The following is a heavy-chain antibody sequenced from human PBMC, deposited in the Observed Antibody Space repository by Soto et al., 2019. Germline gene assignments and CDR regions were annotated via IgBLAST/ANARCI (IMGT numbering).Heavy chain of an antibody. CDR3: ARAGWFDARAFDI. CDR1: GGSISSSSYY. D-gene: IGHD3-10*01. V-gene: IGHV4-39*01. J-gene: IGHJ3*02. Sequence: QLQLQESGPGLVKPSETLSLTCTVSGGSISSSSYYWGWIRQPPGKGLEWIGSIYYSGSTYYNPSLNSRVTISGDTSKNQFSLKLSSVTAADTAVYYCARAGWFDARAFDIWGQGTMVTVSS. CDR2: IYYSGST.